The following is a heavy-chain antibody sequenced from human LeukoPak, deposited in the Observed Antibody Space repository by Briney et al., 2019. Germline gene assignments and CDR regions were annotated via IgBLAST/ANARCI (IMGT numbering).Heavy chain of an antibody. CDR3: AKDEVRSAGYSHFDY. Sequence: GGSLRLSCAASGFTFRTYVMSWVRLAPGKGLEWVSSVIGSGGRTYHADSVKGRFIISRDNSKNTLYLQMNNLRAEDTAVYYCAKDEVRSAGYSHFDYWGQGTLVTVSS. V-gene: IGHV3-23*01. J-gene: IGHJ4*02. CDR2: VIGSGGRT. CDR1: GFTFRTYV. D-gene: IGHD2-2*03.